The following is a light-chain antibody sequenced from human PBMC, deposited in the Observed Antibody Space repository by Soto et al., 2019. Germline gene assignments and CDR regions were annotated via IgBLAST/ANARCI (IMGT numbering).Light chain of an antibody. J-gene: IGLJ2*01. CDR2: EVS. CDR1: SSDVGGYNY. CDR3: SSYAPNNLAL. Sequence: QAVVTQPPSASGSPGQSVTISCTGTSSDVGGYNYVSWYQQYPGKAPKVLIYEVSKRPSGVPDRFSGSKYGNTASLTVSGLQAEDEADYYCSSYAPNNLALFGGGTKVTVL. V-gene: IGLV2-8*01.